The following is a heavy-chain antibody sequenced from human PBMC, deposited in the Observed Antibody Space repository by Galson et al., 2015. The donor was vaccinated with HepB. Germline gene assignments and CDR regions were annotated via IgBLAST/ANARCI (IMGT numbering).Heavy chain of an antibody. CDR1: GFTFSSYA. D-gene: IGHD7-27*01. CDR2: ISDSGDGT. J-gene: IGHJ2*01. Sequence: SLRLSCAASGFTFSSYAMSRVRQAPGKGLEWVSGISDSGDGTYYGDSVKGRFTISRDNSKNTLYLQMNSLGAEDTAVYYCARALVGTLRYFDLWGRGTLVTVSS. CDR3: ARALVGTLRYFDL. V-gene: IGHV3-23*01.